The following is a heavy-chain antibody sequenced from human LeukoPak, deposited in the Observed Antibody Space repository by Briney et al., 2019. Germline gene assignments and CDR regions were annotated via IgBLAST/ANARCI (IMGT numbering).Heavy chain of an antibody. CDR2: IYTSGST. V-gene: IGHV4-4*09. CDR1: GGSIGTYY. J-gene: IGHJ4*02. D-gene: IGHD3-16*01. Sequence: SETLSLTCTVSGGSIGTYYWSWIRQPPGKGLEWIGYIYTSGSTIYDASLKSRVTISLDTSNNQFSLKLNLSSVTAADTAVYYCARQYYYDSAGSDYWGQGTLVTVSS. CDR3: ARQYYYDSAGSDY.